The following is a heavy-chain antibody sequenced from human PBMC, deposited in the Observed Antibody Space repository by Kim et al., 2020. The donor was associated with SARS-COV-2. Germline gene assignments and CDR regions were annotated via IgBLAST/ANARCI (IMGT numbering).Heavy chain of an antibody. J-gene: IGHJ4*02. Sequence: ASVKVSCKASGYTFTSYNMHWVRQAPGQGLEWMGIINPSGTSTNYAQKFQGRVTMTSDTSTSTVYMELSSLRSEDTAVYYCARAGSGYSYGCGQWGQGTLVTVSS. CDR2: INPSGTST. V-gene: IGHV1-46*01. D-gene: IGHD5-18*01. CDR3: ARAGSGYSYGCGQ. CDR1: GYTFTSYN.